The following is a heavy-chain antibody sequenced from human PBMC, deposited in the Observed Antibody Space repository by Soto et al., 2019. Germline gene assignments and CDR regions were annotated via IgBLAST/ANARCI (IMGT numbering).Heavy chain of an antibody. Sequence: QVQLQQPGPGLVKPSGTLSLTCAVSGGSFTSNTWWTWVRQPPGQGLEWIGGIYRTGSTNNNPSLKGRVTITLDKAENQFSLEVTALTAAATGVYYGASRDPGTSVDYWGQGTLVTVSS. V-gene: IGHV4-4*02. CDR3: ASRDPGTSVDY. J-gene: IGHJ4*02. CDR2: IYRTGST. D-gene: IGHD1-7*01. CDR1: GGSFTSNTW.